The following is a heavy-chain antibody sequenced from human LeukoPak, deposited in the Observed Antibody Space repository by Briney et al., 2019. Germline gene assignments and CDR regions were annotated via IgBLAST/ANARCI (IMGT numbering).Heavy chain of an antibody. J-gene: IGHJ4*01. Sequence: SETLSLTCTVSGGSISSYYWSWIRQPPGQGLEWIGYIYYSGSTNYNPSLKSRVTISVDTSKNQFSLKLSSVPASDTAVYYCARMQLTTLDYWGQGTLVTVSS. D-gene: IGHD4-11*01. CDR2: IYYSGST. V-gene: IGHV4-59*01. CDR1: GGSISSYY. CDR3: ARMQLTTLDY.